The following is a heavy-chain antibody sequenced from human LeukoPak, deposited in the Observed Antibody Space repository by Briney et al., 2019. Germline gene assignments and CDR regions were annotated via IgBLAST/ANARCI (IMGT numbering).Heavy chain of an antibody. J-gene: IGHJ5*02. D-gene: IGHD2/OR15-2a*01. CDR1: GFTFSSYE. V-gene: IGHV3-7*01. CDR2: IKQDGSEK. CDR3: ARDTSYWFDP. Sequence: GGSLRLSCAASGFTFSSYEMNWVRQAPGKGLEWVANIKQDGSEKYYVDSVKGRFTISRDNAKNSLYLQMNSLRAEDTAVYYCARDTSYWFDPWGQGTLITVSS.